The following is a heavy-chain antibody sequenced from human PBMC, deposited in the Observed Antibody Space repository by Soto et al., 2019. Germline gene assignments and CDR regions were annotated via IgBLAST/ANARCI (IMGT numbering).Heavy chain of an antibody. J-gene: IGHJ4*02. Sequence: ASVKVSCKASGYTFTSYGISWVRQAPGQGLEWMGWISAYNGSTNYAQKLQGRVTMTTDTSTSTAYMELRSLRSDDKAVYYCARGYDYYDSSGYYWATYYFDYWGQGTLVTAPQ. V-gene: IGHV1-18*04. CDR1: GYTFTSYG. CDR2: ISAYNGST. CDR3: ARGYDYYDSSGYYWATYYFDY. D-gene: IGHD3-22*01.